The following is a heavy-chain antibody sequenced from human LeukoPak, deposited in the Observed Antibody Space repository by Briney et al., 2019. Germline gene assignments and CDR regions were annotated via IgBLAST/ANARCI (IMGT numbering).Heavy chain of an antibody. J-gene: IGHJ5*02. D-gene: IGHD1-1*01. Sequence: GGSLRLSCAVSGFTFNSDWMSWVRQAPGKGLEWVANIKQDGSEKYYVDSVKGRFTISRDNAKNSLYLQMNSLRAEDTAVYYCARVWNNWFDPWGQGTLVTVSS. CDR3: ARVWNNWFDP. CDR2: IKQDGSEK. V-gene: IGHV3-7*01. CDR1: GFTFNSDW.